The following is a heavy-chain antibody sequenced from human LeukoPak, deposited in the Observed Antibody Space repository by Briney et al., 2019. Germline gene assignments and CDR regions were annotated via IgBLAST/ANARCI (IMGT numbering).Heavy chain of an antibody. CDR1: GFTFSDYY. J-gene: IGHJ3*02. V-gene: IGHV3-11*04. CDR2: ISSSGSTI. D-gene: IGHD3-22*01. Sequence: GGSLRLSCAASGFTFSDYYMSWIRQAPGKGLEWVSYISSSGSTIYYADSVKGRFTISRDNAKNSLYLQMNSLSAEDTAVYYCANYYDSTWGAFDIWGQGTMVTVSS. CDR3: ANYYDSTWGAFDI.